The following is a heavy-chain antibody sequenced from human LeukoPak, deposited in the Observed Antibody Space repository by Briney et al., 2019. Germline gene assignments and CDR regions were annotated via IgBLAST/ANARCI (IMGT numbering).Heavy chain of an antibody. Sequence: SETLSLTCTVSGYSISSGHYWGWIRQPPGKGLEWIGSMYHSGSTYYNPPLKSRVTISEDTSKNQFSLKLSSVTAADTAVYYCAREGSAFDIWGQGTMVTVSS. V-gene: IGHV4-38-2*02. CDR3: AREGSAFDI. CDR1: GYSISSGHY. CDR2: MYHSGST. J-gene: IGHJ3*02.